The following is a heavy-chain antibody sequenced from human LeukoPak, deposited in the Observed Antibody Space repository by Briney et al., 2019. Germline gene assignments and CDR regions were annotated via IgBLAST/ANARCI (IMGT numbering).Heavy chain of an antibody. D-gene: IGHD1-26*01. V-gene: IGHV4-34*01. CDR1: GGSFSGYY. Sequence: SETLSLTCAVYGGSFSGYYWSWIRQPPGKGLEWIGEINHSGSTNYNPSLKSRVTISVDTSKNQFSLKLSSVTAADTAVYYCASPGGGERYYYYGMDVWGQGTTVTVSS. CDR2: INHSGST. J-gene: IGHJ6*02. CDR3: ASPGGGERYYYYGMDV.